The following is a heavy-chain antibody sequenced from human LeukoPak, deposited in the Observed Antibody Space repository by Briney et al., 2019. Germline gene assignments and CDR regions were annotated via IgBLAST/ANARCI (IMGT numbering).Heavy chain of an antibody. V-gene: IGHV6-1*01. D-gene: IGHD1-26*01. CDR2: TYYRSKWYY. Sequence: SQTLSLTCAISGDSVSSNSAAWNWIRQSPSRGLEWLGRTYYRSKWYYDYAVAVKSRISINPDTSKNQFSMQLSSVTPEDTAVYYCARDPVGGSTIFDYWGQGTLVTVSS. CDR3: ARDPVGGSTIFDY. CDR1: GDSVSSNSAA. J-gene: IGHJ4*02.